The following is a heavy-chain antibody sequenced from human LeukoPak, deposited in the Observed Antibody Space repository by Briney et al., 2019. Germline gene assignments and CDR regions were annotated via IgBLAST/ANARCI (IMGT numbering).Heavy chain of an antibody. CDR3: ARTTTYSSGWYGAY. J-gene: IGHJ4*02. CDR1: GHNFTNYW. V-gene: IGHV5-51*01. CDR2: IYGGDSET. D-gene: IGHD6-19*01. Sequence: GESLKISCKGSGHNFTNYWIGWVRQMPGKGLEWMGIIYGGDSETRYSPSLQGQVTISADKSINTAYLQWSSLKASDTAMYYCARTTTYSSGWYGAYWGQGTLVTVSS.